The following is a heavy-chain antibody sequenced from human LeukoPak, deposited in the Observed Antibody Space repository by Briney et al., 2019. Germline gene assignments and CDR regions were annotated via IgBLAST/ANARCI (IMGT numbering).Heavy chain of an antibody. CDR2: STSGGNT. CDR1: GFTVSSNY. CDR3: AKRSGASTYYFDY. V-gene: IGHV3-53*01. Sequence: GGSLRLSCAASGFTVSSNYMSWVRLPPGKGLQWVSSLSTSGGNTYYADSVRGRFTISRDNSQNTLYLQMDSLRAEDTAVYYCAKRSGASTYYFDYWGQGALLTVSS. D-gene: IGHD6-19*01. J-gene: IGHJ4*02.